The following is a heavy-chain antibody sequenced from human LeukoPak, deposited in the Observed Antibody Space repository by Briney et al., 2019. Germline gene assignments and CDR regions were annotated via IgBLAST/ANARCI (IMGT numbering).Heavy chain of an antibody. Sequence: GASVKVSCEASGYTFTSYGISWVRQAPGQGLEWMGWISAYNGNTNYAQKLQGRVTMTTDTSTSTAYMELRSLRSDDTAVYYCARGHDGYSSSWYATPYGYWGQGTLVTVSS. CDR1: GYTFTSYG. CDR2: ISAYNGNT. J-gene: IGHJ4*02. CDR3: ARGHDGYSSSWYATPYGY. D-gene: IGHD6-13*01. V-gene: IGHV1-18*01.